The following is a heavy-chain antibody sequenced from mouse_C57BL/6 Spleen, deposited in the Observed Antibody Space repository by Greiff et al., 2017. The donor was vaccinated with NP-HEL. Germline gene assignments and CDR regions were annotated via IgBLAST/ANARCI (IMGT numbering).Heavy chain of an antibody. CDR2: INYDGSST. V-gene: IGHV5-16*01. D-gene: IGHD1-1*01. Sequence: EVQLVESEGGLVQPGSSMKLSCTASGFTFSDYYMAWVRQVPEKCLEWVANINYDGSSTYYLDSLKSRFIISRDNAKNILYLQMSRLKSEDIATYYCARIFIRGWYFDVWGTGTTVTVSS. CDR3: ARIFIRGWYFDV. J-gene: IGHJ1*03. CDR1: GFTFSDYY.